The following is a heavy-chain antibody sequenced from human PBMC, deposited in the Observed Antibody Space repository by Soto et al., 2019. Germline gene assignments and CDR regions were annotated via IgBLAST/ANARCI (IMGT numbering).Heavy chain of an antibody. D-gene: IGHD2-2*02. CDR2: IDPSDSYT. Sequence: GESLKISCKGSGYSFTSYWISWVRQMTGKGLEWMGRIDPSDSYTNYSPSFQGHVTISADKSISTAYLQWSGLKASDTAMYYCASTYCSSTSCYMSYYGMDVWGQGTTVTVSS. J-gene: IGHJ6*02. CDR3: ASTYCSSTSCYMSYYGMDV. CDR1: GYSFTSYW. V-gene: IGHV5-10-1*01.